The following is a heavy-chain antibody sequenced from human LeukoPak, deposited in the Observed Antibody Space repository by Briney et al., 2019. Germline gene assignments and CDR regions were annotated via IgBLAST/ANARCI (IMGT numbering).Heavy chain of an antibody. D-gene: IGHD3-10*01. J-gene: IGHJ3*02. CDR1: GYTFTGYY. Sequence: ASVTVSCTASGYTFTGYYMHWVRQAPGQGLEWMGRINPNSGGTNYAQKFQGRVTMTRDTSISTAYMELSRLRSDGTAVYYCARDFIGAAAAFDIWGQGTMVTVSS. CDR3: ARDFIGAAAAFDI. V-gene: IGHV1-2*06. CDR2: INPNSGGT.